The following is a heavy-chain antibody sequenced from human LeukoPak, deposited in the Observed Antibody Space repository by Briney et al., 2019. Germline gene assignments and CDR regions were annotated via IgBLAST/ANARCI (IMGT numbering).Heavy chain of an antibody. CDR3: AKLSLSGRSQSADY. V-gene: IGHV3-23*01. CDR2: VSTNGDVT. Sequence: GGSLRLSCAASGLTFSNYAMTWVRQAPGMGLEWVSVVSTNGDVTFYADSVKGRFTISRDNSKNTLFLQMNSLRAEDTAVYYCAKLSLSGRSQSADYWGQGTLVTVSS. D-gene: IGHD3-10*01. CDR1: GLTFSNYA. J-gene: IGHJ4*02.